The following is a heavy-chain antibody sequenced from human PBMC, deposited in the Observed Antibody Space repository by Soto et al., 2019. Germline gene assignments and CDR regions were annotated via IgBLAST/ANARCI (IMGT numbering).Heavy chain of an antibody. CDR3: STDPEGTFSASFFNY. CDR1: GFNFRSVW. D-gene: IGHD3-10*01. V-gene: IGHV3-15*05. CDR2: IRSLPDGGRA. Sequence: PGGSLRLSCVASGFNFRSVWMTWVRQAPGKGLEWVGRIRSLPDGGRADYATPVKGRFDISRDDSQSTLFLHMNSLQDDDTAVYYCSTDPEGTFSASFFNYWGQGTLVTVSS. J-gene: IGHJ4*01.